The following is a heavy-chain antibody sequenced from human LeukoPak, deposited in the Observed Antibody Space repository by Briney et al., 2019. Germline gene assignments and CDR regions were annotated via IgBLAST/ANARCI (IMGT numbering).Heavy chain of an antibody. V-gene: IGHV3-21*03. CDR3: ARVGYSYGRSLFYFDF. CDR2: ISSSSHYI. Sequence: GGSLRLSCAASGFTSSSYSMDWVRQAPGKGLEWVSSISSSSHYIYYADSVKGRFTISRDNAKNSLYLQMNSLRAEDTAVYYCARVGYSYGRSLFYFDFWGQGTLVTVSS. J-gene: IGHJ4*02. D-gene: IGHD5-18*01. CDR1: GFTSSSYS.